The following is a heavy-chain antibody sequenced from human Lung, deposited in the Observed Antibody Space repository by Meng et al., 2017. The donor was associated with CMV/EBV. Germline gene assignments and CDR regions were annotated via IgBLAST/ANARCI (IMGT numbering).Heavy chain of an antibody. CDR1: GGSISRYY. CDR2: IYYSGST. V-gene: IGHV4-59*01. CDR3: ARGGYYDFWSGYSYYYYYGMAV. Sequence: SETLSLXCTVSGGSISRYYWSWIRQPPGKGLEWIGYIYYSGSTNYNPSLKSRVTISVDTSKNQFTLKLSSVTAADTAVYYCARGGYYDFWSGYSYYYYYGMAVWXQGNXVNGAS. J-gene: IGHJ6*02. D-gene: IGHD3-3*01.